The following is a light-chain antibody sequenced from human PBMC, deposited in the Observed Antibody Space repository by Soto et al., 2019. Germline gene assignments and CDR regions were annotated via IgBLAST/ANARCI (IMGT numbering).Light chain of an antibody. CDR2: DDN. V-gene: IGLV1-51*01. J-gene: IGLJ1*01. CDR1: GSNIGGNS. CDR3: GSWDSSLSAYV. Sequence: QSVLTQPPSVSAAPGQKVTISCSGSGSNIGGNSVSWYQQLPGTAPKLLIYDDNKRPSGIPDRFSGSKSGTSATLGITGFQTGDEADYYCGSWDSSLSAYVFGTGTKATVL.